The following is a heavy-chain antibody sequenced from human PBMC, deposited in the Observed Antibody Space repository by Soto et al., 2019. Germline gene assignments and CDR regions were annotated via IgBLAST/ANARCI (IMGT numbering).Heavy chain of an antibody. CDR2: IVVGSGNT. J-gene: IGHJ6*02. CDR3: AAVYCSGGSCPYGMDV. Sequence: SVKVSGKASGFTFTSSAVQWVRQARGQRLEWIGWIVVGSGNTNYAQKFQERVTITRDMSTSTAYMELSSLRSEDTAVYYCAAVYCSGGSCPYGMDVWGQGTTVTVSS. CDR1: GFTFTSSA. D-gene: IGHD2-15*01. V-gene: IGHV1-58*01.